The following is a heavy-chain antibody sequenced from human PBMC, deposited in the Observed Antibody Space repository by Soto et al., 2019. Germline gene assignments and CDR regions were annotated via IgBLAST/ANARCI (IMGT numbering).Heavy chain of an antibody. Sequence: GASVKVSCKASGYTFTSYGISWVRQAPGQGLEWMGWISAYNGNTNYAQKLQGRVTMTTDTSTSTAYMELRSLRSDDTAVYYCARAPDSSGPPVDASDIWGQGTMVTVSS. CDR3: ARAPDSSGPPVDASDI. V-gene: IGHV1-18*01. CDR2: ISAYNGNT. D-gene: IGHD6-19*01. J-gene: IGHJ3*02. CDR1: GYTFTSYG.